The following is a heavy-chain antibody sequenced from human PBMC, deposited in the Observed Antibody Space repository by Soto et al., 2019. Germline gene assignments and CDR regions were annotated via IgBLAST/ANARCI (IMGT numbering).Heavy chain of an antibody. V-gene: IGHV5-51*01. Sequence: EVQVVQSGAELKKPGESLKISCKASGYSFTTYWIGWVRQMPGKGLEWMGVIYPEDSDIRYSPSFQGHVTISADKSSSTAFLQLSSLKDSDTAMYYCAPPSHHVGGFTSWGQGTRVVVSS. CDR1: GYSFTTYW. D-gene: IGHD3-16*01. CDR2: IYPEDSDI. CDR3: APPSHHVGGFTS. J-gene: IGHJ5*02.